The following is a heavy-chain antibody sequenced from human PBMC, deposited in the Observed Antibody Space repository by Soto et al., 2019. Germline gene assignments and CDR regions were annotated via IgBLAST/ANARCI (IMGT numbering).Heavy chain of an antibody. J-gene: IGHJ4*02. D-gene: IGHD2-15*01. Sequence: ASVKVSCKASGYTFTSYGISWVRQAPGQGLEWMGWISAYNGNTNYAQKLQDRVTMTTDTSTSTAYMELRSRRSDDTAVYYCAREPTGYCSGSSCYSNFDCWGQGTLVTVSS. CDR3: AREPTGYCSGSSCYSNFDC. V-gene: IGHV1-18*01. CDR1: GYTFTSYG. CDR2: ISAYNGNT.